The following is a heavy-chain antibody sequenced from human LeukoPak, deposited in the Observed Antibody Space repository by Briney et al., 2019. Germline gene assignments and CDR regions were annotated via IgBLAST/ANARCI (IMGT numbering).Heavy chain of an antibody. Sequence: GGSLRLSCAASGFTFSTYWLTCVRQAPGKGLEWVANIKQEVGEKYYVDSVKDRFNISRDNAKNSLFLQMNSLRAEDTAMYYCARSYCSGAGCGPYRYFDLWGRGTLVTVSS. J-gene: IGHJ2*01. CDR1: GFTFSTYW. CDR3: ARSYCSGAGCGPYRYFDL. D-gene: IGHD2-15*01. CDR2: IKQEVGEK. V-gene: IGHV3-7*01.